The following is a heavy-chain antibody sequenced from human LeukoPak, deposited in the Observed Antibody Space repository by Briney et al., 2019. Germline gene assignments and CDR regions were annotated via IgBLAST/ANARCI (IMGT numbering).Heavy chain of an antibody. Sequence: SVKVSCKASGGTFSNYAISWVRQAPGQGLEWMGRIIPILGIANYAQKFQVRVTITADKSTSTAYMELSRLRSEDTAVYYCARVYGSSWYISLHYYGMDVWGQGTTVTVSS. CDR2: IIPILGIA. D-gene: IGHD6-13*01. V-gene: IGHV1-69*04. J-gene: IGHJ6*02. CDR3: ARVYGSSWYISLHYYGMDV. CDR1: GGTFSNYA.